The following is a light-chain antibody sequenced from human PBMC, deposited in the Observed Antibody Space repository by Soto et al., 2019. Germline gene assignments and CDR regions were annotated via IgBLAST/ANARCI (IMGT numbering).Light chain of an antibody. CDR1: QSVRSN. Sequence: DIVMTQSPATLSVSPGERATLSCRASQSVRSNYLAWYQQKPGQAPRLLIYDASTRATGIPARFGGSGSGTEFTLTISSLQSEDLAVYFCQQYSDWPLTFGPGTKVDI. CDR2: DAS. V-gene: IGKV3-15*01. J-gene: IGKJ3*01. CDR3: QQYSDWPLT.